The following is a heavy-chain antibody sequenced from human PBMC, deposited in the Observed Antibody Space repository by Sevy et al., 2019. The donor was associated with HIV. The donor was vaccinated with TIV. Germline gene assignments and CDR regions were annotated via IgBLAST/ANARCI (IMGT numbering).Heavy chain of an antibody. CDR2: IIPIFGTA. J-gene: IGHJ4*02. CDR3: ARSRYYSSSWHFDY. CDR1: GGTFSSYA. D-gene: IGHD6-13*01. Sequence: ASVKVSCKASGGTFSSYAISWVRQAPGQGLEWMGGIIPIFGTANYAQKFQGRVTITADESTSTAYMELSSLRSEDTAVYYCARSRYYSSSWHFDYWGQGTLVTVSS. V-gene: IGHV1-69*13.